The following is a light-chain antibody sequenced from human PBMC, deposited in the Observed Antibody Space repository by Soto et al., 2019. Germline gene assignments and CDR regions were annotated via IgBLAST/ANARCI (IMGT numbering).Light chain of an antibody. CDR3: QSYDSSLSGSV. J-gene: IGLJ2*01. CDR1: SSNIGAGYD. Sequence: QSVLTQPPSVPGAPGQRLTISCTGSSSNIGAGYDVHWYQQLPGTAPKLLIYGNSNRPSGVPDRFSGSKSGTSASLAITGLQAEDEADYYCQSYDSSLSGSVFGGGTKLTVL. CDR2: GNS. V-gene: IGLV1-40*01.